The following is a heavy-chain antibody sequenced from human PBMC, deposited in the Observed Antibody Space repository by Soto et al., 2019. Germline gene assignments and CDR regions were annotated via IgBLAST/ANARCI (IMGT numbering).Heavy chain of an antibody. V-gene: IGHV3-30*18. CDR3: AKVLRITMVRGVIYYYYGMDV. J-gene: IGHJ6*02. CDR2: ISYDGSNK. CDR1: GFTFSSYG. Sequence: GSLRLSCAASGFTFSSYGMHWVRQAPGKGLEWVAVISYDGSNKYYADSVRGRFTISRDNSKNTLYLQMNSLRAEDTAVYYCAKVLRITMVRGVIYYYYGMDVWGHGTTVTVSS. D-gene: IGHD3-10*01.